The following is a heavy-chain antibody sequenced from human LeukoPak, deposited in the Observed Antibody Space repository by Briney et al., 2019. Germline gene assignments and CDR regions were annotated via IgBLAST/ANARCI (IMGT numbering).Heavy chain of an antibody. Sequence: PGRSLRLSCAASGFTFDDYAMHWVRQAPGKGLEWVALISWEGHTTYYADSVRGRFTISRDNSKNSLYLQMNSLRSGDTAFYYCARDTDYGSATNYFDSWGQGTLVSVSS. CDR2: ISWEGHTT. CDR3: ARDTDYGSATNYFDS. J-gene: IGHJ4*02. CDR1: GFTFDDYA. D-gene: IGHD3-10*01. V-gene: IGHV3-43*01.